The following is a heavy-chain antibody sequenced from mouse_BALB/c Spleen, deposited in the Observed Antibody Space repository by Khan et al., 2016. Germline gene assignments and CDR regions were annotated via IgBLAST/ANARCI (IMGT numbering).Heavy chain of an antibody. CDR3: ARAWYSMDY. Sequence: QVQLQQSGAELMKPGASVKISCKATGYTFSNYWIEWVKQRPGHGLEWIGDILPGNANSNYNENLKRKATLTADTSSNTAYMQLSSLTSEDSAVYYCARAWYSMDYWGQGTSVTVSS. CDR2: ILPGNANS. CDR1: GYTFSNYW. V-gene: IGHV1-9*01. J-gene: IGHJ4*01.